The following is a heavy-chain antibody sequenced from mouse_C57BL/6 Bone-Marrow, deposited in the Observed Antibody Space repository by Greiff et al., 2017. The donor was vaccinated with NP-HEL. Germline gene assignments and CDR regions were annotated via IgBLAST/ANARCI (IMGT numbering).Heavy chain of an antibody. D-gene: IGHD2-4*01. V-gene: IGHV5-4*01. Sequence: EVQVVESGGGLVKPGGSLKLSCAASGFTFSSYAMSWVRQTPEKRLEWVATISDGGSYTYYPDNVKGRFTISRDNAKNNLYLQMSHLKSEDTAMYYCARDRGLRRSYAMDYWGQGTSVTVSS. CDR3: ARDRGLRRSYAMDY. CDR2: ISDGGSYT. J-gene: IGHJ4*01. CDR1: GFTFSSYA.